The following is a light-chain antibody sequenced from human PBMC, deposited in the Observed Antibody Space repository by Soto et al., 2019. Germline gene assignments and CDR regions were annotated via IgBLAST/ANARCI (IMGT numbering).Light chain of an antibody. CDR2: GAS. CDR3: QQYGSSRT. J-gene: IGKJ1*01. Sequence: EIVLTQSPGTLSLSPGERATLSCRASQSVSSSYLAWYQQKPDQAPRLLIYGASSRATGIPDRFSGSGSGTDFTLTISRLEPEGCAGYYCQQYGSSRTFGQGTKVEIK. V-gene: IGKV3-20*01. CDR1: QSVSSSY.